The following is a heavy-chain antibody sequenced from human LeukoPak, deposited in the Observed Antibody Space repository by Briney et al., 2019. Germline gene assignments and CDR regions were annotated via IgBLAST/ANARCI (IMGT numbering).Heavy chain of an antibody. J-gene: IGHJ4*02. CDR3: ARGSPPRRNYDSSGYYSYYFDY. CDR1: GYSISSGYY. CDR2: IYHSGIT. V-gene: IGHV4-38-2*02. Sequence: PSETLSLTCTVSGYSISSGYYWAWIRQPPGKGLEWIGTIYHSGITYYNPSLKSRVTISVDTSKNQFSLKLSSVTAADTAVYYCARGSPPRRNYDSSGYYSYYFDYWGQGTLVTVSS. D-gene: IGHD3-22*01.